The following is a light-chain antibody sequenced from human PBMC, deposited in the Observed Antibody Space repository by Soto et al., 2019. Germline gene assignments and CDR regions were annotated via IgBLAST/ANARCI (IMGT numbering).Light chain of an antibody. V-gene: IGLV2-14*01. J-gene: IGLJ2*01. CDR3: SSYTSSSTLVV. CDR2: EVS. CDR1: SSDVGGYNY. Sequence: QSALTQPASVSGSPGQSITISCTGTSSDVGGYNYVSWYQQHPGKAPKLMIYEVSNRPSGVSNRFSGSKSGNTASLTISGLHAEDEDAYYCSSYTSSSTLVVFGGGTKLTVL.